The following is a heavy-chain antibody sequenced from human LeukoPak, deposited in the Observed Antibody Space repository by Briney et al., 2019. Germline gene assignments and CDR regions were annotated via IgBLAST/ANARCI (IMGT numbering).Heavy chain of an antibody. D-gene: IGHD4-17*01. CDR3: ARPPDSSDYGAAFDF. V-gene: IGHV4-38-2*01. CDR1: GYSITSGYF. Sequence: PSETLSLTCGVSGYSITSGYFWGWLRQPPGKGLEWIGSIYHSGTTYYNPSLKSRVTISVDTSKNQLSLKLSSVTAADTAVYYCARPPDSSDYGAAFDFWGQGTLVTVSS. J-gene: IGHJ4*02. CDR2: IYHSGTT.